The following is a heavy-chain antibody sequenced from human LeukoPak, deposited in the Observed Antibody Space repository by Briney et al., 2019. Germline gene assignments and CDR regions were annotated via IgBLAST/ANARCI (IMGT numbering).Heavy chain of an antibody. J-gene: IGHJ6*02. V-gene: IGHV3-30*03. D-gene: IGHD6-19*01. CDR2: ISYDGSNK. Sequence: GGSLRLSCAASGFTFSSYGMHWVRQAPGKGLGWGAVISYDGSNKYYADSVKGRFTISRDNSKNTLYLQMNSLRAEDTAVYYCAADESSGWSFGSYYYYGMDVWGQGTTVTVSS. CDR1: GFTFSSYG. CDR3: AADESSGWSFGSYYYYGMDV.